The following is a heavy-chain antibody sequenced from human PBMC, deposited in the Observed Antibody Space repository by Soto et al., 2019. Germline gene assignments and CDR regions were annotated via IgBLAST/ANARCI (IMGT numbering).Heavy chain of an antibody. CDR3: ARVRRYCSGGSCYGFDFDY. Sequence: QVQLVESGGGLVKPAGSLRLSCAASGFTFSDYYMSWIRQAPGKGLEWVSYISSRSSYTNDADSVKGRFTISRDNAKNSLSLQMKSLRAEDTAVYYCARVRRYCSGGSCYGFDFDYWGQGTLVTVSS. D-gene: IGHD2-15*01. CDR2: ISSRSSYT. J-gene: IGHJ4*02. CDR1: GFTFSDYY. V-gene: IGHV3-11*06.